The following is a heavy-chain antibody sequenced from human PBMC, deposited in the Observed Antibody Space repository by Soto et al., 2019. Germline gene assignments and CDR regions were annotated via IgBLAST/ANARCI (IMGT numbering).Heavy chain of an antibody. Sequence: PSETQSLTCTVSGGSISSYYGSWIRQPPGKGLEWIGYIYYSGSTNYNPSLKSRVTISVDTSKNQFSLKLSSVTAADTAVYYCARDGDYDILTGYTYYMDVWGKGTTVTVSS. CDR2: IYYSGST. V-gene: IGHV4-59*01. J-gene: IGHJ6*03. D-gene: IGHD3-9*01. CDR3: ARDGDYDILTGYTYYMDV. CDR1: GGSISSYY.